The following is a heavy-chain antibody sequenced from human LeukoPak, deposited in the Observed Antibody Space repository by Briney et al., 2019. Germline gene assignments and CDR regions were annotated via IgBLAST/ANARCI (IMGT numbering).Heavy chain of an antibody. J-gene: IGHJ4*02. D-gene: IGHD5-24*01. CDR3: AKEDLVEMATPYDYFDY. V-gene: IGHV3-23*01. Sequence: GGSLRLSCAASGFTFSSYAVSWVRQAPGKGLEWVSAISGSGGSTYYADSVKGRFTISRDNSKNTLYLQMNSLRAEDTAVYYCAKEDLVEMATPYDYFDYWGQGTLVTVSS. CDR1: GFTFSSYA. CDR2: ISGSGGST.